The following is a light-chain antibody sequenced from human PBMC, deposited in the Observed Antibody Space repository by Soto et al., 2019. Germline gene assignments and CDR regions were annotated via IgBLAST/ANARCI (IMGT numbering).Light chain of an antibody. CDR3: VAWDDSLSGLV. CDR1: SANIGNNF. J-gene: IGLJ1*01. Sequence: QSVLTQPPSASGTPGQRVIISCSGTSANIGNNFVCWYQHLPGMAPKLLIYSTDQRPSGVPDRFSGSKSGTSASLAISGLRSEDEADYYCVAWDDSLSGLVFGTGTKVTVL. V-gene: IGLV1-47*02. CDR2: STD.